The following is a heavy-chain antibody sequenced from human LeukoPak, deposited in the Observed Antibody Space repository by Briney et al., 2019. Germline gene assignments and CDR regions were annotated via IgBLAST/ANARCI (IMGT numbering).Heavy chain of an antibody. J-gene: IGHJ4*02. D-gene: IGHD3-9*01. CDR2: ISSAGDVT. CDR3: ATDYTTGYFPF. V-gene: IGHV3-23*01. CDR1: GFTFSGHA. Sequence: GGSLRLSCSASGFTFSGHAMSWVRQAPGKGLEWVSTISSAGDVTYHADSVKGRFAIFRDNSKNTLYLQMATLRVEDTAIYYCATDYTTGYFPFWGPGTLVTASS.